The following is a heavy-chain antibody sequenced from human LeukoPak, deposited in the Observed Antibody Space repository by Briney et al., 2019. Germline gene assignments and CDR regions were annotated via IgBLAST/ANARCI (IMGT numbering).Heavy chain of an antibody. CDR1: GFTFSNYG. CDR2: ISYDGNNK. D-gene: IGHD4-23*01. V-gene: IGHV3-30*18. CDR3: AKDIDYGGAN. J-gene: IGHJ4*02. Sequence: GGSLRLSCAASGFTFSNYGMHWVRQAPGKGLEWVALISYDGNNKYYSDSMKGRFTISRDNSKNTLYLQMNSLRAEDTTVYYCAKDIDYGGANWGQGTLVIVSS.